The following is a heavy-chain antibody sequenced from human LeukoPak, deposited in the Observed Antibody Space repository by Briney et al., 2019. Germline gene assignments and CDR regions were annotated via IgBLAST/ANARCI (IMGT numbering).Heavy chain of an antibody. D-gene: IGHD1-26*01. CDR1: GFTLSDSA. J-gene: IGHJ5*02. Sequence: PGGPLRLSCAASGFTLSDSAIHWVRQASGKGLEWVGLIDRPAKSYATAYGASVGGRFTISRDDSKSTAYLQMDSLKTEDTALYYCTRDRGTYNWLDPWGQGTLVTVSS. V-gene: IGHV3-73*01. CDR3: TRDRGTYNWLDP. CDR2: IDRPAKSYAT.